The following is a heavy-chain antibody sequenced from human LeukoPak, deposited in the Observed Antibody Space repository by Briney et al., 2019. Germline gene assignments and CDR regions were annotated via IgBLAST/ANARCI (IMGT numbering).Heavy chain of an antibody. Sequence: ASVKVSCKTSGYTFTNYGISWVRQAPGQGLEWVGWIRGYNGNPRYAQTVRGRVTMTTDTSTNTAYMRVNSLRSDDTAIYYCASAASLAVAGIRLFDYWGQGTLVIVSS. CDR1: GYTFTNYG. V-gene: IGHV1-18*01. D-gene: IGHD6-19*01. CDR2: IRGYNGNP. CDR3: ASAASLAVAGIRLFDY. J-gene: IGHJ4*02.